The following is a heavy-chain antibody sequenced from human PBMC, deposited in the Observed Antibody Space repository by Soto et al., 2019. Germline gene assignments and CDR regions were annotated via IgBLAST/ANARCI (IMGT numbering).Heavy chain of an antibody. Sequence: EVQLLESGGGLVQPGGSLRLSCAASGFTFSSYAMSWVRQAPGKGLEWVSAISGRGGSTYYADSVKGRFTISRDNSKITLYLQMNSLRAEDTAVYYCAKDFGGYYYGSGVYYFDYWGQGTLVTVPS. V-gene: IGHV3-23*01. CDR3: AKDFGGYYYGSGVYYFDY. CDR2: ISGRGGST. J-gene: IGHJ4*02. CDR1: GFTFSSYA. D-gene: IGHD3-10*01.